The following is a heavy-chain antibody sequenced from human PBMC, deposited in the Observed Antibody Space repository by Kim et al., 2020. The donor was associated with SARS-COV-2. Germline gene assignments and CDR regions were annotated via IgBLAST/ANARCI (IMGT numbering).Heavy chain of an antibody. CDR3: AKTAIVVPAAKAGYYYYYGMDV. CDR2: IGGSGGST. D-gene: IGHD2-2*01. V-gene: IGHV3-23*01. J-gene: IGHJ6*02. Sequence: GGSLRLSCAASGFTFSSYAMSWVRQAPGKGLEWVSAIGGSGGSTYYADSVKGRFTISRDNSKNTLYLQMNSLRAEDTAVYYCAKTAIVVPAAKAGYYYYYGMDVWGQGTTVTVSS. CDR1: GFTFSSYA.